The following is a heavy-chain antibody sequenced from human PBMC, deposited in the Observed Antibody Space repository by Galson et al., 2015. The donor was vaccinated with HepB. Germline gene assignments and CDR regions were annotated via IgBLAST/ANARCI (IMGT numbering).Heavy chain of an antibody. J-gene: IGHJ3*02. Sequence: SVKVSCKASGYTFTSYGISWVRQAPGQGLEWMGWISAYNGNTNYAQKLQGRVTMTTDTSTSTAYMELRSLRSDDTAVYYCARDGRIVVVPAAIDAFEIWGQGTMVTVSS. CDR2: ISAYNGNT. D-gene: IGHD2-2*02. CDR1: GYTFTSYG. V-gene: IGHV1-18*01. CDR3: ARDGRIVVVPAAIDAFEI.